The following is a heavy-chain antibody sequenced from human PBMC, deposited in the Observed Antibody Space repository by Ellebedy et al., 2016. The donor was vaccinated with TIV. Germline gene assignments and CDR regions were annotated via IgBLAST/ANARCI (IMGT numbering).Heavy chain of an antibody. CDR2: SRSNGGTT. D-gene: IGHD3-3*01. CDR1: GFSVSNAW. CDR3: TTAFTIFYYQGMDV. Sequence: GESLKISCAASGFSVSNAWMNWVRHAPGKGLEWVGRSRSNGGTTDYAAPVKGRFTISRDDSKNTLYLQMSGLRTEDTAVYYCTTAFTIFYYQGMDVWGQGTTVTVSS. V-gene: IGHV3-15*07. J-gene: IGHJ6*02.